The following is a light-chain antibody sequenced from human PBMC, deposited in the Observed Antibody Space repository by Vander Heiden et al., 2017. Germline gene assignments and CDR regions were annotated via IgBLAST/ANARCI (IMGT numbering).Light chain of an antibody. Sequence: QSALTQPASVPGSTGQSITISCTGTSSDVGSYNLVSWYKKHPGKAPKLMSYEVSKRPSGVSNRFSGSKSGNTASLTIAGLQAEEEADYYCCSYAGSSTWVFGGGTKLTVL. V-gene: IGLV2-23*02. CDR1: SSDVGSYNL. CDR2: EVS. J-gene: IGLJ3*02. CDR3: CSYAGSSTWV.